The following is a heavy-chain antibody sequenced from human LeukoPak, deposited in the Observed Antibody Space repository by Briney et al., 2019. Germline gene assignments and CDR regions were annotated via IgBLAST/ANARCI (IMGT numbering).Heavy chain of an antibody. CDR2: IYSGGST. D-gene: IGHD3-10*01. CDR3: ARGSTSYGMDV. V-gene: IGHV3-66*01. J-gene: IGHJ6*02. Sequence: PGGSLRLSCAASGFTVSSNYMSWVRQAPGKGLEWVSVIYSGGSTYYADSVKGRFTIPRDNSKNTLYLQMNSLRAEDTAVYYCARGSTSYGMDVRGQGTTVTVSS. CDR1: GFTVSSNY.